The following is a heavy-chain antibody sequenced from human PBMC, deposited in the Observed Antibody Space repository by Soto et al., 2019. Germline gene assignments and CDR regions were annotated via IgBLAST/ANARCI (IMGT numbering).Heavy chain of an antibody. CDR2: ISSSSTI. V-gene: IGHV3-48*02. CDR3: ARDPQSRSERWELPNPPFDY. D-gene: IGHD1-26*01. CDR1: GFTFSSYS. J-gene: IGHJ4*02. Sequence: GGSLRLSCAASGFTFSSYSMNWVRQAPGKGLEWVSYISSSSTIYYADSVKGRFTISRDNAKNSLYLQMNSLRDEDTAVYYCARDPQSRSERWELPNPPFDYWGQGTLVTVSS.